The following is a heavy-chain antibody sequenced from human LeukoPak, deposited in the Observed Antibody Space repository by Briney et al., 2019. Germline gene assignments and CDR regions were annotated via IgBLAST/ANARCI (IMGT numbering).Heavy chain of an antibody. J-gene: IGHJ4*02. CDR2: IYQSGVT. D-gene: IGHD3-10*01. CDR1: GGSINSGGYY. V-gene: IGHV4-30-2*02. CDR3: ARSQGERGYYGSGTNFDY. Sequence: PSETLSLTCTISGGSINSGGYYWSWIRQPPGQGLEWIGSIYQSGVTYYQPSLKSRLTISLDRSKNQFSLKLSSVTAADTAVYYCARSQGERGYYGSGTNFDYWGQGTLVTVSS.